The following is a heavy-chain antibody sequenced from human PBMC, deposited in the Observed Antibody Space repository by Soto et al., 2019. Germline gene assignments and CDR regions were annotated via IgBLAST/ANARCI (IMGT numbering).Heavy chain of an antibody. CDR3: ARKDKSGYFNWFDP. V-gene: IGHV5-51*01. CDR1: CYNFTSYW. J-gene: IGHJ5*02. CDR2: IFPSDSDT. Sequence: VESVTISCRTSCYNFTSYWIAWVLQMPGKGLEWMGIIFPSDSDTRYSPSFQGQVTISADRSTSTVFLQWASLKASDTAVYFCARKDKSGYFNWFDPWGQGTLVTVSS. D-gene: IGHD3-22*01.